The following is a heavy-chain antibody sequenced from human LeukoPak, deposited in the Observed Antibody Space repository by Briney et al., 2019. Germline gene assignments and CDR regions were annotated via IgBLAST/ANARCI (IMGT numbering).Heavy chain of an antibody. D-gene: IGHD2/OR15-2a*01. J-gene: IGHJ4*02. Sequence: ASVKVSCKVSGNTFTDLSMNWVRQAPGKGLEWMGGFDPEDVETIYAQKFQGRVTMTEDTSTATAYMDLSSLRPDDTAVYYCATDFYGGRHFAYGGRGTRVTGSS. CDR3: ATDFYGGRHFAY. CDR2: FDPEDVET. V-gene: IGHV1-24*01. CDR1: GNTFTDLS.